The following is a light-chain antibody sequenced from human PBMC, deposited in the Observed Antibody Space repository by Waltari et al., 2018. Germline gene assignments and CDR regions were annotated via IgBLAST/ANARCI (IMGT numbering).Light chain of an antibody. V-gene: IGKV3-11*01. Sequence: EIVLTQSPATLSSSPGHRATLSCRASQSVSSYLAWYQQKPGQAPRPLIYDASNRATGIPARFSGSGSGTDFTLTISSLEPEDFAVYYCQQRSNFFGGGTKVEIK. J-gene: IGKJ4*01. CDR2: DAS. CDR3: QQRSNF. CDR1: QSVSSY.